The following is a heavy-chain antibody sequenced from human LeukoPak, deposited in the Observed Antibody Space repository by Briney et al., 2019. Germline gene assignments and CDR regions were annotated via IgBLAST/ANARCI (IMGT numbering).Heavy chain of an antibody. V-gene: IGHV3-33*08. CDR1: GFTFRNYV. D-gene: IGHD6-19*01. Sequence: GGSLRLSCAASGFTFRNYVIHWVRQAPGKGLEWVAVIWYDGSNKYYADSVKGRFTISRDNSKNTLYLQMNSLRAEDTAVYYCARDLKVYSSGWIFDYWGQGTLVTVSS. CDR2: IWYDGSNK. J-gene: IGHJ4*02. CDR3: ARDLKVYSSGWIFDY.